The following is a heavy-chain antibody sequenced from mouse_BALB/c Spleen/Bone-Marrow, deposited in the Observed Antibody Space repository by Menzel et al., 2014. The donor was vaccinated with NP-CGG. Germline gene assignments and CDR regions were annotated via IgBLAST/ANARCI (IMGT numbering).Heavy chain of an antibody. V-gene: IGHV1S137*01. Sequence: VQLQQSGAELVRPGVSVKISCKGSGYTFTDYAMHWVKQSHAKSLEWIGVISTYYGDARYNQNFKGKATMTVDRSSSTAYIELARLTSEDSAIYYCARRYANPYYAMDYWGQGTSVTVSS. CDR3: ARRYANPYYAMDY. CDR2: ISTYYGDA. J-gene: IGHJ4*01. D-gene: IGHD2-10*02. CDR1: GYTFTDYA.